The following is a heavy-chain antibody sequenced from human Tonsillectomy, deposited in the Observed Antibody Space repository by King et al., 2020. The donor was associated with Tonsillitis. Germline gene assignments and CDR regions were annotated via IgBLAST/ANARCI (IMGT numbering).Heavy chain of an antibody. CDR2: IRYDGSNK. Sequence: VQLVESGGGVVQPGGFLRLSCAASGFTFSSYGMHWVRQAPGKGLEWVAFIRYDGSNKYYADSVKGRFTISRDSSKSTLYLQMNSLRPEDTAVYYCAKDPTGGWFGEELNYFDYWGQGTLVTVSS. CDR3: AKDPTGGWFGEELNYFDY. D-gene: IGHD3-10*01. CDR1: GFTFSSYG. V-gene: IGHV3-30*02. J-gene: IGHJ4*02.